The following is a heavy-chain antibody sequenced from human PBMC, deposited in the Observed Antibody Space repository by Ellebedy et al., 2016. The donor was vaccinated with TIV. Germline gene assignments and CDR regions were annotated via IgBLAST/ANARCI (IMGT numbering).Heavy chain of an antibody. J-gene: IGHJ6*02. D-gene: IGHD4-17*01. V-gene: IGHV3-21*01. CDR3: AKALDYGDGYGMNV. Sequence: GESLKISCAVSGFTFSSYSMNWVRQAPGKGLEWVSSISDSSIYKYYADSVKGRFTISRDNAKNSLYLQMNSLRAEDTAVYYCAKALDYGDGYGMNVWGQGTTVTVSS. CDR2: ISDSSIYK. CDR1: GFTFSSYS.